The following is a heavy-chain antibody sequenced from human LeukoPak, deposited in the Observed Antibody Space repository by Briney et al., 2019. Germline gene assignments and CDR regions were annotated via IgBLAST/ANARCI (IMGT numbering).Heavy chain of an antibody. D-gene: IGHD1-26*01. Sequence: PGGSLRLSCAASGFAFNNYAMSWVRQAPGKGLEWVSSISSSSSYICYADSVKGRFTISRDNAKNSLYLQMNSLRAEDTAVYYCASQEVELPLDYWGQGTLVTVSS. CDR2: ISSSSSYI. V-gene: IGHV3-21*01. J-gene: IGHJ4*02. CDR3: ASQEVELPLDY. CDR1: GFAFNNYA.